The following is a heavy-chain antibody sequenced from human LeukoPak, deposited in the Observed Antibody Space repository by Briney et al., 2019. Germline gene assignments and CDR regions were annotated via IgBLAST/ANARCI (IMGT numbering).Heavy chain of an antibody. V-gene: IGHV3-48*02. Sequence: GGSLRLSCAGSGFTFSSDSMNWVRQAPGKGLEWVSYISGSSSTIFYADSVKGRFTISRDNAKKSLYLQMNSLRDDDTAVYYCAREGSMIPGVIFDFWGQGALVTVSS. CDR1: GFTFSSDS. D-gene: IGHD3-10*01. CDR3: AREGSMIPGVIFDF. CDR2: ISGSSSTI. J-gene: IGHJ4*02.